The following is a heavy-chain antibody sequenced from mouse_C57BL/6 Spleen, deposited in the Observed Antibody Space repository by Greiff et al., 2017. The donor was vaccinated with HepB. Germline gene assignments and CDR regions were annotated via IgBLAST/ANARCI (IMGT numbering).Heavy chain of an antibody. CDR1: GFTFSDYG. Sequence: DVKLVESGGGLVKPGGYLKLSCAASGFTFSDYGMHWVRQAPEKGLEWVAYISSGSSTIYYADTVKGRFTISRDNAKNTLFLQMTSLRSEDTAMYYCARPAGGCFDYWGQGTTLTVSS. CDR2: ISSGSSTI. D-gene: IGHD1-2*01. V-gene: IGHV5-17*01. CDR3: ARPAGGCFDY. J-gene: IGHJ2*01.